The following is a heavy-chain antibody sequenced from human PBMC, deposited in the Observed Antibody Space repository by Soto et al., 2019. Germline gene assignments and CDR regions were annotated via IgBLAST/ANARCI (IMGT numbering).Heavy chain of an antibody. CDR1: GGTFSSYA. CDR3: ARDPRPRKRPYYYYGMDV. J-gene: IGHJ6*02. V-gene: IGHV1-69*13. Sequence: SVKVSCKASGGTFSSYAISWVRQAPGQGLEWMGGIIPIFGTANYAQKFQGRVTITADESTSTAYMELSSLRSEDTAVYYCARDPRPRKRPYYYYGMDVWGQGTTVTSP. CDR2: IIPIFGTA.